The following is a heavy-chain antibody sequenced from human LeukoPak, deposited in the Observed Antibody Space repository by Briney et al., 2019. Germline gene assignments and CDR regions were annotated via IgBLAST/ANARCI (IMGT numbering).Heavy chain of an antibody. J-gene: IGHJ4*02. V-gene: IGHV3-23*01. CDR2: ISASGDNT. Sequence: GGSLRLSCTASGFTFSNSALGWVRQAPGKGPEWVSAISASGDNTYYAESVKGRFTISRDNSKNTLYLQMNSLRTEDTAVYYCAKGYCGGDCPIDYWGQGTLVTVSS. D-gene: IGHD2-21*02. CDR1: GFTFSNSA. CDR3: AKGYCGGDCPIDY.